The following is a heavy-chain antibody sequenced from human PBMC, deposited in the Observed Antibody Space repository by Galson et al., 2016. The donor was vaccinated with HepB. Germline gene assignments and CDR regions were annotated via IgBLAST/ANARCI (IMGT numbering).Heavy chain of an antibody. CDR2: MSPDGNIK. Sequence: SLRLSCATSGFVFTAYEVHWVRQAPAKGLEWVAVMSPDGNIKLYAGSVKGRFTISRDNSKNTVYLHMSSLRGEDTAIYYCVRDPGLRNGMGGWGKGTTVIVSS. D-gene: IGHD4-17*01. CDR3: VRDPGLRNGMGG. V-gene: IGHV3-30*03. J-gene: IGHJ6*04. CDR1: GFVFTAYE.